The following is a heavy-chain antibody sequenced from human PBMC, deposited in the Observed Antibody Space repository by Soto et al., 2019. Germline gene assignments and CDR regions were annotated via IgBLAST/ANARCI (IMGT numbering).Heavy chain of an antibody. D-gene: IGHD2-15*01. CDR1: AYTFTNYA. J-gene: IGHJ4*02. Sequence: QVQLVQSGAEMKEPGASVRVSCQTSAYTFTNYAVSWVRQAPGQGLEWMGWISGDNGNTIYAQKFQGRVTMTTDTSTRKAYMELRSLRSDDTAVYYCATVLLGYCSGGSCYSDSWGQGTLVTVSS. V-gene: IGHV1-18*01. CDR3: ATVLLGYCSGGSCYSDS. CDR2: ISGDNGNT.